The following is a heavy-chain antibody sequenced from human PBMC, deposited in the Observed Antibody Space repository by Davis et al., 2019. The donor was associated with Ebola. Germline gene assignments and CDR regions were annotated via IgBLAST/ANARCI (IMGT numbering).Heavy chain of an antibody. V-gene: IGHV4-59*01. CDR1: GGSISSYY. CDR3: GRDGYNFSFFDY. CDR2: IYYSGSA. Sequence: SETLSLTCTVSGGSISSYYWNWIRQPPGKELEWIGYIYYSGSANYNPSLKSRVTISVDTSKNQFSLKLRSVTAADTAVYYCGRDGYNFSFFDYWGQGTLVTVSS. J-gene: IGHJ4*02. D-gene: IGHD5-24*01.